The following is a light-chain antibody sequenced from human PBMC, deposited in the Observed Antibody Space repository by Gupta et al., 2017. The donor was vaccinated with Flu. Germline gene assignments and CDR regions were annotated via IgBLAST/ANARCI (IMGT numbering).Light chain of an antibody. J-gene: IGKJ1*01. CDR3: QQRSNWPAGT. Sequence: ATLSLSPGERATLSCRASQSVSNYLAWYQQKPGQAPRLLIYDASNRATGIPTRFSGSGSGTDFTLTISSLEPEDLAVYYCQQRSNWPAGTFGQGTKVEIK. CDR1: QSVSNY. V-gene: IGKV3-11*01. CDR2: DAS.